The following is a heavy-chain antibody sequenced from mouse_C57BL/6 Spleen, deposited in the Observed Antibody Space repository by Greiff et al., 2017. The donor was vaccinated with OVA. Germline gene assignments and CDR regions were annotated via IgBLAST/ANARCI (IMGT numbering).Heavy chain of an antibody. D-gene: IGHD2-4*01. CDR1: GFTFSDFY. Sequence: EVKLMESGGGLVQSGRSLRLSCATSGFTFSDFYMEWVRQAPGKGLEWIAASRNKANDYTTEYSASVKGRFIVSRDTSQSILYLQMKALRAEDTAIYYCARDGGDYRFAYWGQGTLVTVSA. J-gene: IGHJ3*01. V-gene: IGHV7-1*01. CDR2: SRNKANDYTT. CDR3: ARDGGDYRFAY.